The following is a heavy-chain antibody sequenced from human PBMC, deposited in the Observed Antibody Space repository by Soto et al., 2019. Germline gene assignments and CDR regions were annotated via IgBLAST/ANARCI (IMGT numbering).Heavy chain of an antibody. V-gene: IGHV2-5*01. CDR3: AYRPRTGSGCFYFEN. J-gene: IGHJ4*02. CDR1: GFSLTTSGVA. Sequence: QITLKESGPTLVKSTQTLTLTCSLSGFSLTTSGVAVGWIRQPPGKALEWLALIYWNDDKRYSPSLESRLTITKDTSKNQVVLTMTNMDPVDTPTYYCAYRPRTGSGCFYFENWGQGSLVTVSP. D-gene: IGHD3-22*01. CDR2: IYWNDDK.